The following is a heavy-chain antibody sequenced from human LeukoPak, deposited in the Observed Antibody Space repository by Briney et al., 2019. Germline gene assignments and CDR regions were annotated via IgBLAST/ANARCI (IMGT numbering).Heavy chain of an antibody. CDR1: GYTFTSHG. Sequence: GASVKVSCKAAGYTFTSHGFIWLRQAPGQGLEWMGWITVNNGYTKYAQELQGRVTMTTDTSTSTAYMELRSLRSDDTAVYYCARERGYSSGWYDDDYWGQGTLVTVSS. CDR3: ARERGYSSGWYDDDY. J-gene: IGHJ4*02. CDR2: ITVNNGYT. V-gene: IGHV1-18*01. D-gene: IGHD6-19*01.